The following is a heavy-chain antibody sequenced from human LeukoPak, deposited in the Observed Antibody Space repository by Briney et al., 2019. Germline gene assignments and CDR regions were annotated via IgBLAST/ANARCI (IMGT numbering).Heavy chain of an antibody. CDR1: GFTFSSYG. D-gene: IGHD5-12*01. CDR3: AKDNEWLRRRPLGAFDI. V-gene: IGHV3-30*02. Sequence: PGGSLRLPCAASGFTFSSYGMHWVRQAPGKGLEWVAFIRYDGSNKYYADSVKGRFTISRDNSKNTLYLQMNSLRAEDTAVYYCAKDNEWLRRRPLGAFDIWGQGTMVTVSS. CDR2: IRYDGSNK. J-gene: IGHJ3*02.